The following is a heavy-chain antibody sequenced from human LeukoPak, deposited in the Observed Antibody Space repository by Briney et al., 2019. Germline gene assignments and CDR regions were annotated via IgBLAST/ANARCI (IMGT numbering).Heavy chain of an antibody. CDR3: AKGLFASGNYVGLDY. D-gene: IGHD3-10*01. J-gene: IGHJ4*02. V-gene: IGHV3-21*04. CDR1: GFTFSSYS. Sequence: PGGALRLSCAASGFTFSSYSMNWVRQAPGKGLEWVSSISGSSSYIYYADSVKGRFTISRDNSKNTLYLQMNSLRAEDTAVYYCAKGLFASGNYVGLDYWGQGVLVTVSS. CDR2: ISGSSSYI.